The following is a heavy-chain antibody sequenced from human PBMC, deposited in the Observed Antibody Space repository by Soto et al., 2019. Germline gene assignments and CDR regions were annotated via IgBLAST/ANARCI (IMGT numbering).Heavy chain of an antibody. J-gene: IGHJ5*02. V-gene: IGHV4-39*01. Sequence: PSETLSLPCLVSGCSISSSSYYWGWIRQPPGKGLEWIGSIYYSGSTYYNPSLKSRVTISVDTSKNQFSLKLSSVTAADTAVFCCARHRARNWFDPWGQGTLVTVYS. CDR1: GCSISSSSYY. CDR2: IYYSGST. D-gene: IGHD6-6*01. CDR3: ARHRARNWFDP.